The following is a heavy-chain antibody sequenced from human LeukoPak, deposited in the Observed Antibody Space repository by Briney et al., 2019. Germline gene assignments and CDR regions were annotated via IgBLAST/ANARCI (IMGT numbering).Heavy chain of an antibody. CDR3: ARDPNYYESSGEYGMDV. V-gene: IGHV3-7*01. D-gene: IGHD3-22*01. CDR2: IKQDGSEK. Sequence: QSGGSLRLSCAGSGFTFSYYWMNWVRQAPGKGLEWVANIKQDGSEKYYVDSVKGRFTISRDNAKNSLYLEMNSLRAEDTAVFYCARDPNYYESSGEYGMDVWGQGTTVTVSS. CDR1: GFTFSYYW. J-gene: IGHJ6*02.